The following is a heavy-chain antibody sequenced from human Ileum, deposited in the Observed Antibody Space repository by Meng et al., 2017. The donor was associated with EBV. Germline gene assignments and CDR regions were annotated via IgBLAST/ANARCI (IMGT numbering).Heavy chain of an antibody. D-gene: IGHD3-22*01. Sequence: QVQLVQSGAEVKKPGAYVEVSCKASGYAFTNYGISWVRQAPGQGLEWMGWISAYNGNTNYAQKLQGRVTMTTDTSTSTAYMEVRSLRSDDTAVYYCARDYYYDRSYYFDNGGQGPLVTVAS. CDR2: ISAYNGNT. J-gene: IGHJ4*02. V-gene: IGHV1-18*01. CDR1: GYAFTNYG. CDR3: ARDYYYDRSYYFDN.